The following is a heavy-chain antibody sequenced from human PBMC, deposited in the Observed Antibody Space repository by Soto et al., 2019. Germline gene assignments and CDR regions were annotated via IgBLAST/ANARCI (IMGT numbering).Heavy chain of an antibody. Sequence: GGSLRLSCAASGITVSSRFMSWVRQAPGKGLEWVSFLYSGGSTYYADSVKGRFTISRDNSKNTLYLQMSSLRVEDTAVYYCASRPGTLGPPAVLPLDYWGPGTLVTVSS. D-gene: IGHD2-2*01. CDR1: GITVSSRF. J-gene: IGHJ4*02. V-gene: IGHV3-66*01. CDR3: ASRPGTLGPPAVLPLDY. CDR2: LYSGGST.